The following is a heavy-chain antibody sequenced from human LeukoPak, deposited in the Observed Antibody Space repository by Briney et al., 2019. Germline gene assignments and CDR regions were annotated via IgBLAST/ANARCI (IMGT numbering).Heavy chain of an antibody. Sequence: SETLSLTCTVSGGSISSSSYYWGWIRQPPGKGLEWNGSIYYSGSTYYNPSLKSRVTISVDTSKNQFSLKLSSVTAADTAVYYCARGNYGTDYWGQGTLVTVSS. D-gene: IGHD1-7*01. V-gene: IGHV4-39*01. CDR1: GGSISSSSYY. J-gene: IGHJ4*02. CDR3: ARGNYGTDY. CDR2: IYYSGST.